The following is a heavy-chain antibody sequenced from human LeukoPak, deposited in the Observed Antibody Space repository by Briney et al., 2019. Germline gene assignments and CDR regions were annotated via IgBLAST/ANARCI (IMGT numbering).Heavy chain of an antibody. CDR1: GASFNTYY. Sequence: SETLSLTCAVYGASFNTYYWTWIRQSPDKGLEWIGEVKHDGDTNVNPSLRSRVVMSVDASKNQFSLKMTSVSAADTAIYFCARGPVALPNDRLSLFFDFWGQGTLVTVSS. V-gene: IGHV4-34*01. D-gene: IGHD2-8*01. CDR3: ARGPVALPNDRLSLFFDF. J-gene: IGHJ5*01. CDR2: VKHDGDT.